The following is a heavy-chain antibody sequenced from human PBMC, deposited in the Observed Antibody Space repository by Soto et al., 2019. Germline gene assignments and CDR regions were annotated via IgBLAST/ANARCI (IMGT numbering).Heavy chain of an antibody. V-gene: IGHV3-23*01. CDR2: ISGSGGST. D-gene: IGHD6-13*01. J-gene: IGHJ4*02. CDR3: SKENGDSSSWFEFDY. CDR1: GFTFSISA. Sequence: GCSLRLSCAASGFTFSISAMSGVLKTPGKGLEWVSAISGSGGSTYYADSVKGRFTNSRDNSKNTLYLQMTSLRAEDTAVYYCSKENGDSSSWFEFDYWGQGTLVTVSS.